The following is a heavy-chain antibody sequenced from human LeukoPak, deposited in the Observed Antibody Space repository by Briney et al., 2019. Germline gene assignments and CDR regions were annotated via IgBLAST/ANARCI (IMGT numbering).Heavy chain of an antibody. V-gene: IGHV1-18*01. CDR3: ARDRDTALDPFDY. CDR2: ISTYNGNT. CDR1: GYTFTKYG. Sequence: GASVKVSCTASGYTFTKYGIRWVRQAPGQGLEWMGWISTYNGNTNYAQKFQGRVTMTTATATSTVSMELRSLRSDDTAVYYCARDRDTALDPFDYWGQGSLVTVSS. J-gene: IGHJ4*02. D-gene: IGHD5-18*01.